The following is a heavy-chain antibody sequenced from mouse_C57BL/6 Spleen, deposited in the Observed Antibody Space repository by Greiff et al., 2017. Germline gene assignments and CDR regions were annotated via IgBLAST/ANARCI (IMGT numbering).Heavy chain of an antibody. CDR2: ILPGSGNT. Sequence: QVQLKESGAELMKPGASVKLSCKATGYTFTGYWIEWVKQRPGHGLEWIGEILPGSGNTYYNEKFKGKATLTADKSSSTAYMELRSLTSEDSAVDVCARGYSNQMGGAKDYWGQGTSVTVSS. J-gene: IGHJ4*01. CDR3: ARGYSNQMGGAKDY. D-gene: IGHD2-5*01. CDR1: GYTFTGYW. V-gene: IGHV1-9*01.